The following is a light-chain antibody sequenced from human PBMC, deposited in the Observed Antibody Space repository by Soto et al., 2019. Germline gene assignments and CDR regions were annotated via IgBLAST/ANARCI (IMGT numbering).Light chain of an antibody. CDR3: SSYAGSISRV. V-gene: IGLV2-8*01. Sequence: QSALTQPPSASGSPGQSVTISCTGTSSDFGGYNYVSWYQQHPGKAPKLMIYEVSKRPSGVPDRFSGSKSGNTASLTVSGLQAEDEADYYCSSYAGSISRVFGGGTKLT. CDR1: SSDFGGYNY. CDR2: EVS. J-gene: IGLJ2*01.